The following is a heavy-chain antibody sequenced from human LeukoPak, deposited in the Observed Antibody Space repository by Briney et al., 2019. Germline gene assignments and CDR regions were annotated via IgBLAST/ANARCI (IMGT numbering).Heavy chain of an antibody. D-gene: IGHD1-26*01. CDR1: GGSFSGYY. V-gene: IGHV4-34*01. CDR3: AADTFAEVG. Sequence: SETLSLTCAVYGGSFSGYYWSWIRQPPGKGLEWIGEINHSGSTNYNPSLKSRVTISVDTSKNQFSLRLSSVTAADTAVYYCAADTFAEVGWGQGTLVTVSS. J-gene: IGHJ4*02. CDR2: INHSGST.